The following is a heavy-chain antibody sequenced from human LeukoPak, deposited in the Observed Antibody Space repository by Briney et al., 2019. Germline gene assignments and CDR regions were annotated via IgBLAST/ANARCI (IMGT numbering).Heavy chain of an antibody. D-gene: IGHD3-10*01. CDR2: ISSSSSYI. J-gene: IGHJ5*02. V-gene: IGHV3-21*01. Sequence: GGSLRLSCAASGFTFSSYSMNWVRQAPGKGLEWVSSISSSSSYIYYADSVKGRFTISRDNAKNSLYLQMNSLRAEDTAVYYCARGSHIRTHDRDNWFDPWGQGTLVTVSS. CDR3: ARGSHIRTHDRDNWFDP. CDR1: GFTFSSYS.